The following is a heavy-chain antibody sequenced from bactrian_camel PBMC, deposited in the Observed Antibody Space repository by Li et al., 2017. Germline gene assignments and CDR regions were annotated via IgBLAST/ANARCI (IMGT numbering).Heavy chain of an antibody. J-gene: IGHJ4*01. Sequence: VQLVESGGDSVQAGGSLRLSCVASGYSGASHCVAWFRQTPGNEREAVAAIDRDGSTSYHAQVKGRFTISQRNAGTTLSLQMNSLKPEDTAMYYCAAGSSGTAFLTLSADNFPYWGQGTQVTVS. CDR2: IDRDGST. CDR3: AAGSSGTAFLTLSADNFPY. V-gene: IGHV3S55*01. CDR1: GYSGASHC. D-gene: IGHD3*01.